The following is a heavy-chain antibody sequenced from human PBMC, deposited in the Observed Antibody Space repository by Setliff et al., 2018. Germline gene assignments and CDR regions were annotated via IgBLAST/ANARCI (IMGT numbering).Heavy chain of an antibody. Sequence: QAGGSLRLSCAASGFTFSNAWMSWVRQAPGKGLEWVANIIQDGSETYYVDSVNGRFIISRDNAKNSLYLQMNSLRAEDTALYYCARRVKDSSGYPSVYYFDYWGQGTLVTVSS. CDR3: ARRVKDSSGYPSVYYFDY. CDR1: GFTFSNAW. J-gene: IGHJ4*02. D-gene: IGHD3-22*01. V-gene: IGHV3-7*03. CDR2: IIQDGSET.